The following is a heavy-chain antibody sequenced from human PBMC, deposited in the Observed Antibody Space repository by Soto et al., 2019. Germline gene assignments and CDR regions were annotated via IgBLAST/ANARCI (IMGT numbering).Heavy chain of an antibody. CDR2: ISGSGDYT. CDR1: GFTFSSYA. CDR3: AKGLAVAGPYYYGMDV. V-gene: IGHV3-23*01. Sequence: PVGSLSLSCAASGFTFSSYAMHWVRPAPGKGLEWVSSISGSGDYTYYADSVKGRFTISRDNSKNTLYLQMNSLRAEDTAVYYCAKGLAVAGPYYYGMDVWGQGTTVTVSS. D-gene: IGHD6-19*01. J-gene: IGHJ6*02.